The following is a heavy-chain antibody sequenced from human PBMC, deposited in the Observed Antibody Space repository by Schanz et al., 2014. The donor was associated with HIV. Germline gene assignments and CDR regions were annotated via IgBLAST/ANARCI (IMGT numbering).Heavy chain of an antibody. Sequence: QVRLVGSGGGVVQPGRSRRLSCAASGFTLRSYAMHWARQAPGKGLHWVAVISYDGSDKYYADSVKGRFTISRDNSKNTLYLQLNSLRADDSGVYYCVTFYRGPAIVWGQGTLVTVSS. D-gene: IGHD1-26*01. CDR2: ISYDGSDK. CDR1: GFTLRSYA. V-gene: IGHV3-30-3*01. CDR3: VTFYRGPAIV. J-gene: IGHJ4*01.